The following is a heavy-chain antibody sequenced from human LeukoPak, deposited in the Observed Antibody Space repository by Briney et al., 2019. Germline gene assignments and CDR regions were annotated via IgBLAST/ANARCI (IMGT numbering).Heavy chain of an antibody. D-gene: IGHD3-10*01. V-gene: IGHV3-11*01. Sequence: NPGGSLRLSCEASGFTFSDQYMSWIRQAPGKGVEWVSYISSSGKSIYYADSVKGRFTISRDNGKSSLYLQMNSLRAEDTAVYYCATVYGSGSYCRDWGQGTLVTVSS. J-gene: IGHJ4*02. CDR3: ATVYGSGSYCRD. CDR1: GFTFSDQY. CDR2: ISSSGKSI.